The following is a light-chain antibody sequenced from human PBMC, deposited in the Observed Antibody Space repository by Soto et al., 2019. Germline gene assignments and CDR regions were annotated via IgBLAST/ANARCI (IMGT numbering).Light chain of an antibody. CDR2: DAS. Sequence: EIVLTQSPATLSLSPGERATLSCRASQSVSSYLAWYQQKPGQAPRLLIYDASNSATGIPARFSGSGSGTDFTLTISSLEREDFAVYYCQQRSNWPPLTFGGGTKVEIK. V-gene: IGKV3-11*01. CDR1: QSVSSY. CDR3: QQRSNWPPLT. J-gene: IGKJ4*02.